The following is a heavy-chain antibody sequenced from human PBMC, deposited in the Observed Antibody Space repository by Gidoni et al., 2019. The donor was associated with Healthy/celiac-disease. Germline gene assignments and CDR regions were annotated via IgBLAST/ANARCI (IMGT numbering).Heavy chain of an antibody. V-gene: IGHV3-33*03. Sequence: QVQLVESGGGVVQPGRSLRLSCAACGFTFSSYGMHWVRQAPGKGLGWGASLWDDGSNKYYSGSVEGRFTISQDKSKNTLDLQMDSLGGEGTAVDYCAKEMYYYDSSCYSLWYFDFWGQGTLVTVSS. D-gene: IGHD3-22*01. CDR2: LWDDGSNK. CDR1: GFTFSSYG. CDR3: AKEMYYYDSSCYSLWYFDF. J-gene: IGHJ4*01.